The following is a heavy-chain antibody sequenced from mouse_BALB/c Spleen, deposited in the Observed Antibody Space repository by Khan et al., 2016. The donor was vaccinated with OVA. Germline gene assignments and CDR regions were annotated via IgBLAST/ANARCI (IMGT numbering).Heavy chain of an antibody. CDR1: GYTFTDYY. Sequence: QVQLLQSGPELVKPGASVKISCKASGYTFTDYYINWVKQKPGQGLEWIGWIYPGSGNTKYNEKFKGMATLTVDTSSSTAYMQLSSLTSEDTAVYVCARGGYYGHRLFDYWGQGTTLTVSS. CDR3: ARGGYYGHRLFDY. CDR2: IYPGSGNT. J-gene: IGHJ2*01. V-gene: IGHV1-84*02. D-gene: IGHD1-1*01.